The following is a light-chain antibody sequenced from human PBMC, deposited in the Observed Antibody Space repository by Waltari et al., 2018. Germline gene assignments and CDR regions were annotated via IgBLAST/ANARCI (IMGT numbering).Light chain of an antibody. V-gene: IGLV2-14*03. J-gene: IGLJ2*01. CDR2: DVT. CDR3: FSQTLDGLVL. CDR1: GSAVGASDY. Sequence: QSALTPPASVSGSPGHSITISCSGVGSAVGASDYVSWHQHHPGKAPQVIIYDVTNRPSGVSDRFSASKSANTASLTISRLQPEDEADYYCFSQTLDGLVLFGGGTRLTVL.